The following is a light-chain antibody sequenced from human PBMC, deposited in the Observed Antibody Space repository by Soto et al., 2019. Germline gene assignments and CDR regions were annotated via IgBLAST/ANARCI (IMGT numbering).Light chain of an antibody. CDR1: SSNIGIDH. V-gene: IGLV1-47*01. J-gene: IGLJ2*01. Sequence: QSVLTQPPSASGTPGQRVTISCSGSSSNIGIDHVYWYQQLPGTAPKLLIYRNNQRPSGVPDRFSGSKSGTSASLAISGLRSEDEADFYCAAWDDSLSGWVFGGGTKVTVL. CDR3: AAWDDSLSGWV. CDR2: RNN.